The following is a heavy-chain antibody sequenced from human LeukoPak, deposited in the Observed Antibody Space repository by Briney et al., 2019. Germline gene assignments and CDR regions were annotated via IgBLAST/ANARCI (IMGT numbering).Heavy chain of an antibody. CDR2: INPNSGGT. CDR1: GYTFTGYY. D-gene: IGHD3-9*01. V-gene: IGHV1-2*02. Sequence: ASVKVSCKASGYTFTGYYMHWVRQAPGQGLERMGWINPNSGGTNYAQKFQGRVTMTRDTSISTAYMELSRLRSDDTAVYYCARAGYFDWPNYYYYMDVWGKGTTVTVSS. J-gene: IGHJ6*03. CDR3: ARAGYFDWPNYYYYMDV.